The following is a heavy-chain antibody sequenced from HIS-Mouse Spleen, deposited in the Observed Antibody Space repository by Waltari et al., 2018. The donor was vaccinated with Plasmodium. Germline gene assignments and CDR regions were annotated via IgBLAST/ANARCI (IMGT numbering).Heavy chain of an antibody. CDR3: ARSIAATVTFYFDY. D-gene: IGHD6-13*01. Sequence: QVQLQESGPGLVKPSQTLSLTCHVSGGSLSRGGYYWSWIRQHPGKGLEWIGYIYYSGSTYYNPSLKSRVTISVDTSKNQFSLKLSSVTAADTAVYYCARSIAATVTFYFDYWGQGTLVTVSS. CDR1: GGSLSRGGYY. V-gene: IGHV4-31*03. J-gene: IGHJ4*02. CDR2: IYYSGST.